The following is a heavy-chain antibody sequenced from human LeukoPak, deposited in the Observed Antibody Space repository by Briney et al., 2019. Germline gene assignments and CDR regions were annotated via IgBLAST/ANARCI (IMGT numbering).Heavy chain of an antibody. Sequence: ASVKVSCKASGYPFNNYDINWVRQATGQGLEWMGWMNPHSGKTGYAQNFQGRVTMTRDTSISTAYMELSRLRSDDTAVYYCARDLEGWFDPWGQGTLVTVSS. CDR2: MNPHSGKT. V-gene: IGHV1-8*01. D-gene: IGHD5-24*01. CDR3: ARDLEGWFDP. CDR1: GYPFNNYD. J-gene: IGHJ5*02.